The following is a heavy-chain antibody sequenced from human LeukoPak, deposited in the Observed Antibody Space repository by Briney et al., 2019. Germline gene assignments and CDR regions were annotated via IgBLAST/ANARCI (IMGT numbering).Heavy chain of an antibody. CDR1: GYTFTSYG. J-gene: IGHJ4*02. CDR3: ARDYYDSSGYYFSFITRY. V-gene: IGHV1-18*01. D-gene: IGHD3-22*01. Sequence: ASVKVSCKASGYTFTSYGISWVRQAPGQGLEWMGWISAYNGNTNYAQKLQGRATMTTDTSTSTAYMELRSLRSDDTAVYYCARDYYDSSGYYFSFITRYWGQGTLVTVSS. CDR2: ISAYNGNT.